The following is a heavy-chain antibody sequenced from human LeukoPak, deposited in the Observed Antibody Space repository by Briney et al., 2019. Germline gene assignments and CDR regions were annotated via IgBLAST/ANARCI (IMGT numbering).Heavy chain of an antibody. V-gene: IGHV4-39*01. Sequence: SETLSLTCSVSGDSIGSTKYYWGWVRQPPGKGLESIGGFYYSGNTYHTPSLKSRVTVSVDTAKNQFSLKMTSVTAADTAVYYCASGLAVGGVPDCWGQGTLVTVSS. J-gene: IGHJ4*02. CDR1: GDSIGSTKYY. CDR2: FYYSGNT. CDR3: ASGLAVGGVPDC. D-gene: IGHD2-8*02.